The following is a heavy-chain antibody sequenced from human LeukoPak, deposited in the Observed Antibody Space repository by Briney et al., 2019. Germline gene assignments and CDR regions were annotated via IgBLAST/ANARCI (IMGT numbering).Heavy chain of an antibody. CDR1: GFTFTTYS. V-gene: IGHV3-48*01. Sequence: GGSLRLSCEASGFTFTTYSMTWVRQAPGKGLEWVSYISSSGSTIYYADSVKGRFTISRDNAKNSLYLQMNSLRAEDTAVYYCAVLTYQLLDYYFDYWGQGTLVTVSS. CDR2: ISSSGSTI. J-gene: IGHJ4*02. CDR3: AVLTYQLLDYYFDY. D-gene: IGHD2-2*01.